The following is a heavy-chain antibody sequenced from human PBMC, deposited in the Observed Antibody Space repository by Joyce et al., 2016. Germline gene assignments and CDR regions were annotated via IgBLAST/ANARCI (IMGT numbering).Heavy chain of an antibody. CDR3: ARRPYNVHTPLGSDWYFDL. Sequence: QVQLQESGPGLVKPSETLFLTCGVSGLSFDLHSFWGWIRQPPGKGLEWIGNVYLHVITHYRPSLKSRFTISMDTSKNQFSLNLNSLTAADTAVYFCARRPYNVHTPLGSDWYFDLWGRGTLVTVSS. D-gene: IGHD5-18*01. CDR1: GLSFDLHSF. V-gene: IGHV4-38-2*01. CDR2: VYLHVIT. J-gene: IGHJ2*01.